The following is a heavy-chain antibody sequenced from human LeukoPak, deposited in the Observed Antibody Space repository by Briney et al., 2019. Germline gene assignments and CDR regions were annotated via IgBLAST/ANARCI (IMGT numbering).Heavy chain of an antibody. CDR3: ARENTYYYGSGSPGYFDY. Sequence: SETLSLTCAVYGGSFSSYYWGWIRQPPGKGLEWIGSIYYSGSTYYNPSLKSRVTISVDTSKNQFSLKLSSVTAADTAVYYCARENTYYYGSGSPGYFDYWGQGTLVTVSS. V-gene: IGHV4-39*07. D-gene: IGHD3-10*01. CDR1: GGSFSSYY. J-gene: IGHJ4*02. CDR2: IYYSGST.